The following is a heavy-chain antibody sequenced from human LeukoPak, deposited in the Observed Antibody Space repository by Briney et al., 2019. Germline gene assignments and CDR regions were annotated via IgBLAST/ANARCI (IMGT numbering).Heavy chain of an antibody. Sequence: GGSLRLSCAASGFTVSSNYMTWVRQAPGKGLEWVSVIYIAGGTYYADSVKGRFTISRDNAKNSLYLQMNSLRAEDTAVYYCATKWYFDLWGRGTLVTVSS. V-gene: IGHV3-53*01. CDR3: ATKWYFDL. J-gene: IGHJ2*01. CDR1: GFTVSSNY. CDR2: IYIAGGT.